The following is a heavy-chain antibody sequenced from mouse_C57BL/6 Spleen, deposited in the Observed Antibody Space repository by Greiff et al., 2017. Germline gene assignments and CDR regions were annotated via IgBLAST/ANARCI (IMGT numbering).Heavy chain of an antibody. J-gene: IGHJ1*03. CDR1: GYTFTSYW. Sequence: QVQLQQPGAELVMPGASVKLSCKASGYTFTSYWMHWVKQRPGQGLEWIGEIDPSDSYTNYNQKFKGKSTLTVDKSSSTAYMQLSSLTSEDSAVYYCARALCLTTVVARWYFDVWGTGTTVTVSS. D-gene: IGHD1-1*01. CDR2: IDPSDSYT. V-gene: IGHV1-69*01. CDR3: ARALCLTTVVARWYFDV.